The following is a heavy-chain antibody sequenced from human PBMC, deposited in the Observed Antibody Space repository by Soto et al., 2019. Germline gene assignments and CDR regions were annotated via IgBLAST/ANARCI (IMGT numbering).Heavy chain of an antibody. Sequence: GESLKISCAASGFTFSSYAMSWVRQAPGKGLEWVSAISGSGGSTHYADSVKGRFTISRDNSKNTLYLQMNSLRAEDTALYRCAKTVDFDRWDYHYYMDVWGKGTTVTVSS. CDR3: AKTVDFDRWDYHYYMDV. J-gene: IGHJ6*03. CDR2: ISGSGGST. V-gene: IGHV3-23*01. D-gene: IGHD3-9*01. CDR1: GFTFSSYA.